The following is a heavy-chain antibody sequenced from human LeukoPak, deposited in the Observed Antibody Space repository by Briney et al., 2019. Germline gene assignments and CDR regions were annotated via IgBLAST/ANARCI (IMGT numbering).Heavy chain of an antibody. CDR2: IYYSGST. J-gene: IGHJ4*02. CDR1: GGSISSYY. D-gene: IGHD3-22*01. V-gene: IGHV4-59*08. CDR3: ARAPQRGYYPSAFDS. Sequence: SETLSLTCTVSGGSISSYYWSWIRQPPGKGLEWIGYIYYSGSTNYNPSLKSRVTISVDTSKNQFSLKLSSVTAADTAVYYCARAPQRGYYPSAFDSWGQGTLVTVSS.